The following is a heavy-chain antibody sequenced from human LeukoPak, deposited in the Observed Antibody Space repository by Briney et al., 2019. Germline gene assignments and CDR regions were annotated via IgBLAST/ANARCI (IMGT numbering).Heavy chain of an antibody. Sequence: SETLSLTCTVSGYSISSGYYWGWIRQPPGKGLEWIGIIYHSGSTYYNPSLKSRVTISVDTSKNQFSLNLSSVTAADTAVYYCARRFGDPFDYWGQGTLVTVAS. V-gene: IGHV4-38-2*02. CDR2: IYHSGST. CDR3: ARRFGDPFDY. J-gene: IGHJ4*02. D-gene: IGHD3-10*01. CDR1: GYSISSGYY.